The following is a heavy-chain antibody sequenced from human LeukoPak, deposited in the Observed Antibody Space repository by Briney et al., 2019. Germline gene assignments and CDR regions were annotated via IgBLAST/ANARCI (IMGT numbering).Heavy chain of an antibody. Sequence: GGSLGLSCAASGFTFDDYGMSWVRQAPGKGLDLVSGINWNGGSTGYADSVKGRFTISRDNAKNSLYLQMNSLRAEDTALYYCPRGTFDSGYGDYWGQGTLLTVSS. CDR3: PRGTFDSGYGDY. CDR2: INWNGGST. D-gene: IGHD3-22*01. J-gene: IGHJ4*02. V-gene: IGHV3-20*04. CDR1: GFTFDDYG.